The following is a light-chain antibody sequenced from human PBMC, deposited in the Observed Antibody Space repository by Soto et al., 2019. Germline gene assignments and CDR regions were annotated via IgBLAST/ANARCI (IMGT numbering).Light chain of an antibody. J-gene: IGLJ1*01. CDR1: STDVGASNN. Sequence: QSALTQPRSVSGSHGHSVTISCTGTSTDVGASNNVSWYQQLPGRAPKLMIYDVSERPSGVPDRFSGSKSGNTASLTISGLQADDEADYYCCSYAVTFYVFGTGTKFTVL. CDR3: CSYAVTFYV. V-gene: IGLV2-11*01. CDR2: DVS.